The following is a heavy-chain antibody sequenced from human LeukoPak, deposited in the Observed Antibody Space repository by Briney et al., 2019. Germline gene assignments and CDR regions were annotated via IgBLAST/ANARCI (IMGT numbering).Heavy chain of an antibody. D-gene: IGHD3-3*01. J-gene: IGHJ5*02. CDR2: ISAYTGST. Sequence: ASVKVSCKASGYTFTSYGISWVRQAPGQGLEWMGWISAYTGSTNYAQILQGRVTMTTDTSTSTAYMELRSLRSDDTAVYYCAQTQYDFWSGYNESWFDPWGQGTLVTVSS. CDR1: GYTFTSYG. V-gene: IGHV1-18*01. CDR3: AQTQYDFWSGYNESWFDP.